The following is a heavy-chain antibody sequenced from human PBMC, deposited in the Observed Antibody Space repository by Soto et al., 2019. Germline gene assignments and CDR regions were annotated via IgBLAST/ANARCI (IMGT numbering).Heavy chain of an antibody. V-gene: IGHV4-31*03. Sequence: QVQLQESGPGLVKPSQTLSLTCTVSGGSISSGGYYWSWIRQHPGKGLEWIGYIYYSGSTYYNPSLKSRVNISVDTYKNQFSLKLSSVTAADTAVYYCARVDTAMVEGYYFDYWGQGTLVTVSS. CDR3: ARVDTAMVEGYYFDY. CDR2: IYYSGST. D-gene: IGHD5-18*01. CDR1: GGSISSGGYY. J-gene: IGHJ4*02.